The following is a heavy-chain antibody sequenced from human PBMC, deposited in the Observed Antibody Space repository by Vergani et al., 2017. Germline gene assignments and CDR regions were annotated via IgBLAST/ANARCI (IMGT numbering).Heavy chain of an antibody. CDR1: GGSISSYY. CDR2: IYTSGST. D-gene: IGHD5-18*01. CDR3: ARDPAVDTAMVPYYYYGMDV. J-gene: IGHJ6*02. V-gene: IGHV4-4*07. Sequence: QVQLQESGPGLVKPSETLSLTCTVSGGSISSYYWSWIRQPAGKGLEWIGRIYTSGSTNYNPSLKSRVTMSVDTSKNKFSLKLSSVTAADTAVYYCARDPAVDTAMVPYYYYGMDVWGQGTTVTVSS.